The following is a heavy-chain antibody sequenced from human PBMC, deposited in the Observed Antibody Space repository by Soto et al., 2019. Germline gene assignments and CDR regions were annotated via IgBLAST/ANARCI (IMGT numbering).Heavy chain of an antibody. CDR2: ISYDGSNK. V-gene: IGHV3-30-3*01. J-gene: IGHJ5*01. CDR3: ARDWGYSSNFNWFDP. CDR1: GFTFSSYA. Sequence: GGSLRLSCAASGFTFSSYAMHWVRQAPGKGLEWVAVISYDGSNKYYADSVKGRFTISRDNSKNTLYLQMNSLTVEDTAVYTCARDWGYSSNFNWFDPWGQGALVTVSS. D-gene: IGHD6-13*01.